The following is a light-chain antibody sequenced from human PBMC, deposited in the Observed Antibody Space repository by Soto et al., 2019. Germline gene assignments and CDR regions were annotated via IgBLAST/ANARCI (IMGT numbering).Light chain of an antibody. J-gene: IGKJ1*01. CDR1: QSLLHSNGNNY. V-gene: IGKV2-28*01. Sequence: DIVMTQSPLSLPVTPGEPASISCRSSQSLLHSNGNNYLEWYLQKPGQSPQLLIYLGSSRASGVPDRVSGSGSGTDFTLKIRRVEAEDVGVYYCMQALQTPRTFGQGTKVEIK. CDR3: MQALQTPRT. CDR2: LGS.